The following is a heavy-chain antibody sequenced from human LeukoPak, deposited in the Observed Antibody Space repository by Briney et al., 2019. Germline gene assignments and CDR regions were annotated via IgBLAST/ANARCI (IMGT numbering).Heavy chain of an antibody. Sequence: PSETLSLTCTVSGGSISSYYWSWIRQPPGEGLEWIGYIHYSGDSNYNPSLKSRVTISVDTSKSQFSLKLTSVTAADTAVYYCVRLPGCSGGSCFRAFDLWGQGTMVTVSS. J-gene: IGHJ3*01. CDR3: VRLPGCSGGSCFRAFDL. D-gene: IGHD2-15*01. V-gene: IGHV4-59*08. CDR2: IHYSGDS. CDR1: GGSISSYY.